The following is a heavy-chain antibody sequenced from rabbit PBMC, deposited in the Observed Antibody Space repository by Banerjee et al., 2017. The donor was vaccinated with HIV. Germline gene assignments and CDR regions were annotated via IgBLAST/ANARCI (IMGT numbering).Heavy chain of an antibody. J-gene: IGHJ3*01. Sequence: QSLEESGGGLVKPEGPLTLTCTASGFDFSSNVMCRVRQAPGKGLEWIACIDAGSISSTYYASWAKGRFTISKTSSTTVTLQMTSLTAADTATYFCAGGDSGYRWITRLDLWGQGTLVTVS. V-gene: IGHV1S40*01. D-gene: IGHD7-1*01. CDR3: AGGDSGYRWITRLDL. CDR1: GFDFSSNV. CDR2: IDAGSISST.